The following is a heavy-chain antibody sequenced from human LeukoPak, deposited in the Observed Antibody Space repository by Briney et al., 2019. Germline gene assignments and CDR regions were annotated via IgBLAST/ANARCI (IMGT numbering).Heavy chain of an antibody. V-gene: IGHV4-30-4*08. Sequence: SQTLSLTCTVSGGSISSGDYYWSWIRQPPGKGLEWIGYIYYSGSTYYNPSLKSRVTISVDTSKNQFSLKLSPVTAADTAVYYCARGYIAVAHDAFDIWGQGTMVTVSS. J-gene: IGHJ3*02. CDR1: GGSISSGDYY. CDR2: IYYSGST. CDR3: ARGYIAVAHDAFDI. D-gene: IGHD6-19*01.